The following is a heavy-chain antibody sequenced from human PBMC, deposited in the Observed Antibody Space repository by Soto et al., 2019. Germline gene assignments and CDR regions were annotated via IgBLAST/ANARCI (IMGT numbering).Heavy chain of an antibody. CDR2: IQSGGPT. D-gene: IGHD2-15*01. J-gene: IGHJ6*04. V-gene: IGHV3-66*01. Sequence: EVNLVESGGGLVQPGGSLRLTCAASGFTVSSKYMSWFRQAPGKVLEWVSLIQSGGPTYYAYSVKGRFTISRVNSENKLHRQMDILRAEDTAVYYCARDDVLCDRGRSYGVHFDVWGKGTMVTVSS. CDR1: GFTVSSKY. CDR3: ARDDVLCDRGRSYGVHFDV.